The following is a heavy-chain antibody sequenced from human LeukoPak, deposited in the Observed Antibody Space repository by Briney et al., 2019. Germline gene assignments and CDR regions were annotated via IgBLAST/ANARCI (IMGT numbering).Heavy chain of an antibody. Sequence: SETLSLTCTVSGDSISNYFWTWIRQPAGKGLEWMGRIYFTGSNNYNPSLKSRVTMSVDTSKKQVSLKLTSVTAADTAVYYCARAVDSGYDSPFDYWGQGTLVTVSS. CDR1: GDSISNYF. CDR2: IYFTGSN. J-gene: IGHJ4*02. V-gene: IGHV4-4*07. D-gene: IGHD5-12*01. CDR3: ARAVDSGYDSPFDY.